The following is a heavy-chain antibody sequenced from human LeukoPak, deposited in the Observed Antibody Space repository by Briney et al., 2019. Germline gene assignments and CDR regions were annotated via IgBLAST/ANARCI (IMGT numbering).Heavy chain of an antibody. CDR3: TTYSGCSGGSCYPTA. Sequence: GGSLRLSCAASGFTFSSYAMSWVRQAPGKGLEWVGRIKSKTDGGTTDYAAPVKGRFTISRDDSKNTLYLQMNSLKTEDTAVYYCTTYSGCSGGSCYPTAWGQGTLVTVSS. J-gene: IGHJ5*02. CDR2: IKSKTDGGTT. CDR1: GFTFSSYA. V-gene: IGHV3-15*01. D-gene: IGHD2-15*01.